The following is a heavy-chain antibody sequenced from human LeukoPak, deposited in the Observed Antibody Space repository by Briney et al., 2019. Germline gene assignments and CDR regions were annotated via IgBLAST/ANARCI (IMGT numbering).Heavy chain of an antibody. D-gene: IGHD2-8*01. CDR3: ARDKDGVVDY. J-gene: IGHJ4*02. CDR2: IYYSGST. Sequence: SETLSLTCTVSGGSISSYYWSWLRQPPGKGLEWIGYIYYSGSTSYNPSLKSRVTISVDTSKNQFSLKLSSVTAADTAVYYCARDKDGVVDYWGQGTLVTVSS. CDR1: GGSISSYY. V-gene: IGHV4-59*12.